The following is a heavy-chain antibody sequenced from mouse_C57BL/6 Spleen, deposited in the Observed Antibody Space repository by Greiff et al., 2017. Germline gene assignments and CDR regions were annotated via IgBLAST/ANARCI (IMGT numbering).Heavy chain of an antibody. CDR2: IRNKANGYTT. V-gene: IGHV7-3*01. CDR3: ARFPYDYDFHCDY. CDR1: GFTFTDYY. Sequence: EVQVVESGGGLVQPGGSLSLSCAASGFTFTDYYMSWVRQPPGKALEWLGFIRNKANGYTTEYSASVKGRLTISRDNSQSILYLQMNALRAEDSATYDCARFPYDYDFHCDYWGQGTTLTVSS. D-gene: IGHD2-4*01. J-gene: IGHJ2*01.